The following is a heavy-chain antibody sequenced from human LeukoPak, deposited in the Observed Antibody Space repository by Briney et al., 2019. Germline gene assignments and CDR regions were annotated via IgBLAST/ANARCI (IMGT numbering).Heavy chain of an antibody. V-gene: IGHV4-34*01. CDR3: ARHSRVSCSSTSCYKPLLRYYYYMDV. CDR1: GGSFSGYY. J-gene: IGHJ6*03. D-gene: IGHD2-2*02. CDR2: INHSGST. Sequence: PSETLSLTCAVYGGSFSGYYWSWIRQPPGKGLEWIGEINHSGSTNYNPSLKSRVTISVDTSKNQFSLKLSSVTAADTAVYYCARHSRVSCSSTSCYKPLLRYYYYMDVWGKGTTVTVSS.